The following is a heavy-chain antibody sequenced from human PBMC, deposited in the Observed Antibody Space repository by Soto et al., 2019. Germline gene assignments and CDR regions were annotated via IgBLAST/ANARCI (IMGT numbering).Heavy chain of an antibody. CDR3: ARGSEDSYPGSRIFDF. V-gene: IGHV3-23*01. J-gene: IGHJ4*02. Sequence: EVQLLVSGGDLVQPGGSLRLSCVASGFTFGSRAMSWVRQAPGEGLEWVSTITDNGGDSKSADSVRGRFAISRDNSKNILYLQMGSLRAEDSAVYYCARGSEDSYPGSRIFDFWGRGTLVTVSS. CDR1: GFTFGSRA. D-gene: IGHD3-10*01. CDR2: ITDNGGDS.